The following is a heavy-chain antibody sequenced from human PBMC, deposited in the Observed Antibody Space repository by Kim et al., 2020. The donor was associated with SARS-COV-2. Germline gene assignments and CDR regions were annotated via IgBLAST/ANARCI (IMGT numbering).Heavy chain of an antibody. V-gene: IGHV3-11*06. Sequence: GGSLRLSCAASGFTFSDYYMSWIRQAPGKGLEWVSYISSSSSYTNYADSVKGRFTISRDNAKNSLYLQMNSLRAEDTAVYYCARELTSGSYNNWFDPWGQGTLVTVSS. D-gene: IGHD1-26*01. CDR2: ISSSSSYT. CDR1: GFTFSDYY. J-gene: IGHJ5*02. CDR3: ARELTSGSYNNWFDP.